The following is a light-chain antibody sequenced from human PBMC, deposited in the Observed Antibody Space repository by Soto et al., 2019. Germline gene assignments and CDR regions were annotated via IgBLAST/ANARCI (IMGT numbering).Light chain of an antibody. Sequence: DIVMTQSPDSLAVSLGERATINCKSSQSVLYSSNNKNYLAWYQQKPGQPPKLLMYWASTRESGVPDRFSGSGSGTGFTLTVSSLQAEDVAVYYCQQYFSTPLSFGGGTKVEIK. CDR3: QQYFSTPLS. CDR1: QSVLYSSNNKNY. V-gene: IGKV4-1*01. J-gene: IGKJ4*01. CDR2: WAS.